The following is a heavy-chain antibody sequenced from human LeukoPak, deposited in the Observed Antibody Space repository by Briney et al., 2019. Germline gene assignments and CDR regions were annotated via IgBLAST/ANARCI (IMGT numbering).Heavy chain of an antibody. D-gene: IGHD3-22*01. Sequence: PSETLSLTCTISGDSITKKNFFWGWIRQPPGKGLEWIGYIYYSGSTNYNPSLKSRVTISLDTSKNQFSLKLSSVTAADTAVYYCARADYYDSSGYYGGFDYWGQGTLVTVSS. V-gene: IGHV4-61*05. CDR3: ARADYYDSSGYYGGFDY. CDR1: GDSITKKNFF. CDR2: IYYSGST. J-gene: IGHJ4*02.